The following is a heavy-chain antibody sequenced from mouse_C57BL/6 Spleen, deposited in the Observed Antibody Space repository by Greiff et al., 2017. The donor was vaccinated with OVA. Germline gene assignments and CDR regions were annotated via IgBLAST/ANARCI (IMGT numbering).Heavy chain of an antibody. CDR1: GFTFSSYA. D-gene: IGHD4-1*01. J-gene: IGHJ4*01. Sequence: EVKLMESGEGLVKPGGSLKLSCAASGFTFSSYAMSWVRQTPEKRLEWVAYISSGGDYIYYADPVKGRFTISRDNARNTLYLQMSSLKSEDTAMYDCTRNWDSYYAMDYWGQGTSVTVSS. CDR3: TRNWDSYYAMDY. V-gene: IGHV5-9-1*02. CDR2: ISSGGDYI.